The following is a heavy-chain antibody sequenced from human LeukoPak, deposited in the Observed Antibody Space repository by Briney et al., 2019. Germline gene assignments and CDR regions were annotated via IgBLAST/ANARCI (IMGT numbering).Heavy chain of an antibody. Sequence: GGSLRLSCAASGFTFSSYEMNWVRQAPGKGLEWVSYISSSGSTIYYADSVKGRFTISRDNAKNSLYLQMNSLRAEDTAVYYCARVVPGATNFDYWGQGTLVTASS. CDR2: ISSSGSTI. D-gene: IGHD1-26*01. V-gene: IGHV3-48*03. J-gene: IGHJ4*02. CDR3: ARVVPGATNFDY. CDR1: GFTFSSYE.